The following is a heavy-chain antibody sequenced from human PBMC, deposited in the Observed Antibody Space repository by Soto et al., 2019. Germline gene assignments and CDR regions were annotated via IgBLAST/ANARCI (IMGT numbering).Heavy chain of an antibody. V-gene: IGHV3-30-3*01. D-gene: IGHD3-22*01. Sequence: GESLKISCTASGFNFSDYVVHWVRQAPGRGLEWMAFISFDGSNEYYADFVKGRFTISRDNSKNMIYLQLNSLRADDAAVYFCAREGYYDSRGYPYGMDVWGQGTTVTVSS. CDR3: AREGYYDSRGYPYGMDV. CDR2: ISFDGSNE. CDR1: GFNFSDYV. J-gene: IGHJ6*02.